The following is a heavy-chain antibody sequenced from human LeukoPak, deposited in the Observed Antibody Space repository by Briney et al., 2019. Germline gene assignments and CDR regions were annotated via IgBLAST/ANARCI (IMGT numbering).Heavy chain of an antibody. CDR1: GFTFRSFD. Sequence: GGSLRLSCAASGFTFRSFDMNCVRQAPGKGLEWVSNIHAGGAITYYAGSVKGRFTISRDNSKNTLYLQMNSLRAEDTAVYYCANILLYRGAFDIWGQGTMVTVSS. V-gene: IGHV3-23*01. J-gene: IGHJ3*02. CDR3: ANILLYRGAFDI. CDR2: IHAGGAIT. D-gene: IGHD2-2*02.